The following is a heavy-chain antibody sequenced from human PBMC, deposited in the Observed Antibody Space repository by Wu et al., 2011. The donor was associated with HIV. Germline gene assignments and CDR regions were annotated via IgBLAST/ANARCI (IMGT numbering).Heavy chain of an antibody. Sequence: QVHLVQSGAEVKKPGASVKVSCKASGYTFTTSGVSWVRQAPGQGLEWMGWISTYSGNTGYAQRFQGRVTLTRNTSISTAYMELSSLRSEDTAVYYCARGANYGDYVNNWFDSWGRGTLVTVSS. J-gene: IGHJ5*01. CDR1: GYTFTTSG. D-gene: IGHD4-17*01. V-gene: IGHV1-8*03. CDR2: ISTYSGNT. CDR3: ARGANYGDYVNNWFDS.